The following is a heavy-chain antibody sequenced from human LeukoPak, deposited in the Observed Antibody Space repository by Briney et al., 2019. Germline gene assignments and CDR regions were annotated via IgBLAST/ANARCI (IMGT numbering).Heavy chain of an antibody. CDR3: AREVGATPDFDY. CDR1: GFTFSKYW. CDR2: INQGGSET. D-gene: IGHD1-26*01. V-gene: IGHV3-7*01. Sequence: QPGGSLRLSCTVSGFTFSKYWMSWLRQAPGKGLEWVANINQGGSETYYIDSVKGRFTISRDNAKNTLYLQMNSLRAEDTAVYYCAREVGATPDFDYWGQGTLVTVSS. J-gene: IGHJ4*02.